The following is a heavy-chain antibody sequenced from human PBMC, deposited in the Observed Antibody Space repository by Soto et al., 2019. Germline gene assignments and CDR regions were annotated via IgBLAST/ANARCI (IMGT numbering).Heavy chain of an antibody. V-gene: IGHV3-7*01. Sequence: GGSLRLSCAASAFAFSYYWMSWVRQAPGKGLEWVANMKKDGSQKYYVDSVKGRFTISRDNARNSLYLQMNSLRVEDTAVYYCARDWFDAWGQGTLVTVSS. CDR3: ARDWFDA. CDR2: MKKDGSQK. J-gene: IGHJ5*02. CDR1: AFAFSYYW.